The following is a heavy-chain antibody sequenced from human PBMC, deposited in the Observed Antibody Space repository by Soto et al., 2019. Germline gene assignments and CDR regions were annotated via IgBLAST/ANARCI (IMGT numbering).Heavy chain of an antibody. CDR2: ISAYNGNT. V-gene: IGHV1-18*01. D-gene: IGHD2-2*01. J-gene: IGHJ5*02. Sequence: GASVKVSCKASGYTFTSYGMSWVRQAPGQRLEWMGWISAYNGNTNYAQKLQGRVTMTTDTSTSTAYMELRSLRSDDTAVYYCARGIYCSSTSCTTKPSTAFDLWGQGTLVTVSS. CDR3: ARGIYCSSTSCTTKPSTAFDL. CDR1: GYTFTSYG.